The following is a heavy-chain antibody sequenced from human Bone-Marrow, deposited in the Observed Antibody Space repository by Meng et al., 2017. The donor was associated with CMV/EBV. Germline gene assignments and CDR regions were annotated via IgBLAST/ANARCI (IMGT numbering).Heavy chain of an antibody. Sequence: ASVKVSCKASGYTFTGYYMHWVRQAPGQGLEWMGWINPNSGGTNYAQKFQGRVTMTRDTSISTAYMELSRLRSDDTAVYYCARANPFYTDSSAPGAGAFDFWGQGTMVTVSS. CDR1: GYTFTGYY. V-gene: IGHV1-2*02. CDR2: INPNSGGT. J-gene: IGHJ3*01. D-gene: IGHD3-22*01. CDR3: ARANPFYTDSSAPGAGAFDF.